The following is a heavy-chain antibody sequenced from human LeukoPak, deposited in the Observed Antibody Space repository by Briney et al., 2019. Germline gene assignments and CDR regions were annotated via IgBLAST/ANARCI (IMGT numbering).Heavy chain of an antibody. CDR1: GGTFSSYA. Sequence: ASVKVSCKASGGTFSSYAISWVRQAPGQGLERMGRIIPILGIANYAQKFQGRVTITADKSTSTAYMELSSLRSEDTAVSYCARDGDIVVVPATHYYYYGMDVWGQGTMVTVSS. J-gene: IGHJ6*02. CDR2: IIPILGIA. D-gene: IGHD2-2*01. V-gene: IGHV1-69*04. CDR3: ARDGDIVVVPATHYYYYGMDV.